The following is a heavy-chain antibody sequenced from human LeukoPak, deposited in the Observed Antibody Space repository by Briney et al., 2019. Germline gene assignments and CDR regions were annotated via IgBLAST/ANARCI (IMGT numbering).Heavy chain of an antibody. CDR3: ARAPIAAAGTGYDY. CDR2: IYHSGST. CDR1: GYSISSGYY. D-gene: IGHD6-13*01. V-gene: IGHV4-38-2*02. J-gene: IGHJ4*02. Sequence: SETLSLTCTVSGYSISSGYYWGWIRQPPGKGLEWIGSIYHSGSTYYNPSLKSRVTISVDTSKNQFSLKLSSVTAADTAVYYCARAPIAAAGTGYDYWGQGTLVTVSS.